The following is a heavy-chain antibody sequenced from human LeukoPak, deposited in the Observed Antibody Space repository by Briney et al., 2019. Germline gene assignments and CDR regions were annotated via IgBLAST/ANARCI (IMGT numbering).Heavy chain of an antibody. CDR3: AARIVGSQGGFDY. CDR1: GFTFTSSA. J-gene: IGHJ4*02. V-gene: IGHV1-58*02. Sequence: SVKFSCKASGFTFTSSAMQWVRQARGQRLEWIGWIVVGSGNTNYAQKFQERVTITRDMSTSTAYMELSSLRSEDTAVYYCAARIVGSQGGFDYWGQGALVTVSS. D-gene: IGHD1-26*01. CDR2: IVVGSGNT.